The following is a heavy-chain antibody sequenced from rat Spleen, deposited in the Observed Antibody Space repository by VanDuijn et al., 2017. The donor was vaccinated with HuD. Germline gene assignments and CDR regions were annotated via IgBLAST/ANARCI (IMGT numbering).Heavy chain of an antibody. CDR2: INFDGSST. V-gene: IGHV5-29*01. CDR3: ARAGYNGWFFDF. CDR1: GITFSNYA. J-gene: IGHJ1*01. D-gene: IGHD1-4*01. Sequence: EVQLVESGGGLVQPGGTLKLSCAASGITFSNYAMAWVRQAPTKGLEWVATINFDGSSTYYRDSVRGRFSISRDNAKSILYLQMDSLRSEDMATYYCARAGYNGWFFDFWGPGTMVTVSS.